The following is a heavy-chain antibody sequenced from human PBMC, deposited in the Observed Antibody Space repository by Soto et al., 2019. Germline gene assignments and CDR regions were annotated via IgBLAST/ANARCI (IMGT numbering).Heavy chain of an antibody. D-gene: IGHD6-19*01. J-gene: IGHJ4*02. V-gene: IGHV4-61*01. CDR2: IYYSGST. CDR3: ARGGSGWYPVY. CDR1: GGSVSSGSYY. Sequence: ETLSLTCTVSGGSVSSGSYYWSWIRQPPGKGLEWIGYIYYSGSTNYNPSLKSRVTISVDTSKNQFSLKLSSVTAADTAVYYCARGGSGWYPVYWGQGTLVTVSS.